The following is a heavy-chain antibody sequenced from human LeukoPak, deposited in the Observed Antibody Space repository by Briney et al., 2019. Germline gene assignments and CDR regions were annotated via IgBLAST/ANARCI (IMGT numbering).Heavy chain of an antibody. CDR3: ASSLRSYYYDSSGYSRTIDI. J-gene: IGHJ3*02. D-gene: IGHD3-22*01. Sequence: VKVSCKASGGTFSSYAISWVRQAPGQGLEWMGRIIPILGIANYAQKFQGRVTITADKSTSTAYMELSSLRSEDTAVYYCASSLRSYYYDSSGYSRTIDIWGQGTMVTVSS. CDR1: GGTFSSYA. V-gene: IGHV1-69*10. CDR2: IIPILGIA.